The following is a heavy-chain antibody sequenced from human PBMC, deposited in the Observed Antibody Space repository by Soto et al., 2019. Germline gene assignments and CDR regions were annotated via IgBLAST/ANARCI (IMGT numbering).Heavy chain of an antibody. CDR1: DVSITNFF. J-gene: IGHJ3*02. D-gene: IGHD1-26*01. Sequence: QVYLQESGPGLVKSSETLSLTCSISDVSITNFFWSWIRQPPGKGLEWLGYVDDSGSTSRNPSVKSRVTITIDTSKKQVSLSLTSLTAADTAVDYCARGGWEPDAFDMWGQGTTVVVSS. CDR3: ARGGWEPDAFDM. V-gene: IGHV4-59*08. CDR2: VDDSGST.